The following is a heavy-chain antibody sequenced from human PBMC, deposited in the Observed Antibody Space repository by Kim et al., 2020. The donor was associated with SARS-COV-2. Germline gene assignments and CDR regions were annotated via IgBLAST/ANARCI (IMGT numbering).Heavy chain of an antibody. J-gene: IGHJ6*02. CDR3: ASPLYYGSGSYTYGMDV. CDR2: ISSSSSYI. D-gene: IGHD3-10*01. V-gene: IGHV3-21*01. CDR1: GFTFSSYS. Sequence: GGSLRLSCAASGFTFSSYSMNWVRQAPGKGLEWVSSISSSSSYIYYADSVKGRFTISRDNAKNSLYLQMNSLRAEDTAVYYCASPLYYGSGSYTYGMDVWGRGTTVTVSS.